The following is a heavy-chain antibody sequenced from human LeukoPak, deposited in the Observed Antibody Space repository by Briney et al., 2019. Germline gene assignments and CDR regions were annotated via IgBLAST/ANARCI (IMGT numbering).Heavy chain of an antibody. J-gene: IGHJ3*02. V-gene: IGHV4-39*01. CDR3: ARSYCSTTTCYAVGAFDI. Sequence: PSETLSLTCTVSGGSISSSSYYWGWIRQPPGKGLEWIGSSYYSGSTYYNPSLKSRVTISVDTSKNQFSLKMSSVTGADTAVYYCARSYCSTTTCYAVGAFDIWGQGTMVTVSS. CDR1: GGSISSSSYY. D-gene: IGHD2-2*01. CDR2: SYYSGST.